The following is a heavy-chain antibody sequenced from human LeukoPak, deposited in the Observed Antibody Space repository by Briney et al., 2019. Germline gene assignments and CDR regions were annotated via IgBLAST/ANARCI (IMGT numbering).Heavy chain of an antibody. Sequence: RASVKVSCKASGYTFTSYYMHWVRQAPGQGLEWMGIINPSGGSTSYAQKFQGRVTMTRDTSTSTVYMELSSLRSEDTAVYYCARAYYDSSGYYSRVIDYWGQGTLVTVSS. CDR1: GYTFTSYY. J-gene: IGHJ4*02. V-gene: IGHV1-46*01. D-gene: IGHD3-22*01. CDR2: INPSGGST. CDR3: ARAYYDSSGYYSRVIDY.